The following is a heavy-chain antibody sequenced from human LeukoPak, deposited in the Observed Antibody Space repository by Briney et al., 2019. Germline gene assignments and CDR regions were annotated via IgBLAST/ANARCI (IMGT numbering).Heavy chain of an antibody. V-gene: IGHV4-34*01. CDR3: AREGSLGNWFDP. CDR1: GGAFSGYY. CDR2: INHSGSN. D-gene: IGHD3-10*01. Sequence: PSETLSLTCAVYGGAFSGYYWSWIRQPPGKGLEWIGEINHSGSNNYNPSLKSRVTISVDTSKKQFSLKLSSVTAADTAVYYCAREGSLGNWFDPWGQGTLVTVSS. J-gene: IGHJ5*02.